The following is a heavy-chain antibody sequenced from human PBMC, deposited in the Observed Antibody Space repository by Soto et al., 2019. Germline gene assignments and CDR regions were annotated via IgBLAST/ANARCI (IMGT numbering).Heavy chain of an antibody. Sequence: ASVKVSCKVSGYTLTELSMHWVRQAPGKGLEWMGGFDPEDGETIYAQKFQGRVTMTEDTSTDTAYMELSSLRSEDTAVYYCETVDRRHCSSTSCPPYYYYYYGMDVWGQGTTVTVSS. CDR2: FDPEDGET. V-gene: IGHV1-24*01. J-gene: IGHJ6*02. CDR3: ETVDRRHCSSTSCPPYYYYYYGMDV. D-gene: IGHD2-2*01. CDR1: GYTLTELS.